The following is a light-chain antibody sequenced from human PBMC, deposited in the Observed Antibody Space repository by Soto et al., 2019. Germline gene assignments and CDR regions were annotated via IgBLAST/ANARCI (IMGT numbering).Light chain of an antibody. CDR3: CSYTTTNTRV. CDR1: SSDVGGYNY. Sequence: QSALTQPPSASGSPGQSVAISCTGTSSDVGGYNYVSWYQQHPGKAPKLMIYEVTNRPSGVSNRFSGSKSGNTASLTISGLQADDEADYYCCSYTTTNTRVFGTGTKVTVL. J-gene: IGLJ1*01. V-gene: IGLV2-14*01. CDR2: EVT.